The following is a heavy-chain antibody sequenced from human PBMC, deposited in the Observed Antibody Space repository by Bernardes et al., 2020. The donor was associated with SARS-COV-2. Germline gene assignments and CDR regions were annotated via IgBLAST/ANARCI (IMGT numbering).Heavy chain of an antibody. Sequence: SCASLGLIDSSDDMTWVRQGPGKGLEWVYVIYSGGTTYYADSVKGRFTISRDNSQSTVSLQMNSLRPEDTAVYYCARGQRNLHYMDVWGKGTTVTVSS. CDR2: IYSGGTT. V-gene: IGHV3-66*02. J-gene: IGHJ6*03. CDR3: ARGQRNLHYMDV. CDR1: GLIDSSDD.